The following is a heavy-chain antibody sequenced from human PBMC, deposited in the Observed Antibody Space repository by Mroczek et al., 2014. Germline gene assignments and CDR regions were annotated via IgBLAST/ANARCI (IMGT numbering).Heavy chain of an antibody. D-gene: IGHD2-2*01. V-gene: IGHV4-31*03. Sequence: QVQLQESGPGLVKPSQTLSVTCSVSGGSISSDGYYWSWIRQHPGKGLEWIGYIYYNGDTYYNPSLKSRVTISVVTYRNQFSLKLTSVTAADTAVYYCAREGSTSGNSYYMDVWGKGTTVTVSS. CDR2: IYYNGDT. CDR3: AREGSTSGNSYYMDV. CDR1: GGSISSDGYY. J-gene: IGHJ6*03.